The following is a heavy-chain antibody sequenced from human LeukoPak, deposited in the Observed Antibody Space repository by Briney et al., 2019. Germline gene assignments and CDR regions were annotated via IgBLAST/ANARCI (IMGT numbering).Heavy chain of an antibody. D-gene: IGHD6-6*01. CDR2: ISYDGSNK. V-gene: IGHV3-30-3*01. Sequence: PGGSLRLSCAASGFTFSSYAMHWVRQAPGKGLEWVAVISYDGSNKYYADSVKGRFTISRDNSKNTVYLQMNSLRAEDTAVYYCARDRGTTSSSGWYFDPWGRGTLVTVSS. J-gene: IGHJ2*01. CDR3: ARDRGTTSSSGWYFDP. CDR1: GFTFSSYA.